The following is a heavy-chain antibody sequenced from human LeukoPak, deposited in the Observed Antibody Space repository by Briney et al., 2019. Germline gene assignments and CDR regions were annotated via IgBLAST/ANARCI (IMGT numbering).Heavy chain of an antibody. J-gene: IGHJ4*02. CDR1: GFTFSSYA. D-gene: IGHD2-2*01. CDR2: ISYDGSNK. V-gene: IGHV3-30*04. Sequence: GGSLRLSCAASGFTFSSYAMHWVRQAAGKGLEWVAVISYDGSNKYYADPVKGRFTISRDNSKNTLYLQMNSLRAEDTAVYYCARLFRVVVPAANTHFDYWGQGTLVTVSS. CDR3: ARLFRVVVPAANTHFDY.